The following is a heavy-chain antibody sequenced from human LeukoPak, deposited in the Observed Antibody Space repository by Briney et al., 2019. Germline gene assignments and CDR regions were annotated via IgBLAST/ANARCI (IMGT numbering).Heavy chain of an antibody. CDR3: ATGGWSSLDY. D-gene: IGHD6-19*01. J-gene: IGHJ4*02. V-gene: IGHV3-7*01. Sequence: GGSLRLSCAASGFTFNTYWMSWVRQAPGKGLEWVGNIKQDGSQTYYVDSVKGRFTISRDNTKNSLDLQMNGLRVEDTAVYYCATGGWSSLDYWGQGSLVPSPQ. CDR1: GFTFNTYW. CDR2: IKQDGSQT.